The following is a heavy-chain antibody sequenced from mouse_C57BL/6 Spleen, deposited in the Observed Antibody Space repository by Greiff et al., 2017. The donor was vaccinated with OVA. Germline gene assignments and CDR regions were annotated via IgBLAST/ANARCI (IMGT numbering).Heavy chain of an antibody. Sequence: QVQLQQPGTELVKPGASVKLSCKASGYTFTSYWMHWVKQRPGQGLEWIGNINPSNGGTNYNEKFKSKATLTVDKSSSTAYMQLSSLTSEDSAVYDWARSPHDAGGYYWGQGTTLTVSS. CDR2: INPSNGGT. CDR1: GYTFTSYW. D-gene: IGHD2-12*01. V-gene: IGHV1-53*01. J-gene: IGHJ2*01. CDR3: ARSPHDAGGYY.